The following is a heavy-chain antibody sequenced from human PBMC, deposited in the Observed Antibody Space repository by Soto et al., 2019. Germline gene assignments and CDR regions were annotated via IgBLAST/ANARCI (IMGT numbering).Heavy chain of an antibody. CDR3: ARVPIVDIVANGGFDP. CDR1: DGSISSGGYY. CDR2: IYYSGST. J-gene: IGHJ5*02. V-gene: IGHV4-31*03. D-gene: IGHD5-12*01. Sequence: QVQLQESGPGLVKPSQTLSLTCTVSDGSISSGGYYWSWIRQHPGKGLEWIGYIYYSGSTYYNPSLKSRVTISVDTSKNQFSLKLSSVTAADTAVYYCARVPIVDIVANGGFDPWGQGTLVTVSS.